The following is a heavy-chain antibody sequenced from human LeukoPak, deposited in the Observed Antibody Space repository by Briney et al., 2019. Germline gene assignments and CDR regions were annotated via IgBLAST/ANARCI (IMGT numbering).Heavy chain of an antibody. CDR3: ARHFYYDSRTYYKDYYYYYMDV. CDR1: GYTFSRYW. CDR2: VYPGASDT. D-gene: IGHD3-10*01. J-gene: IGHJ6*03. V-gene: IGHV5-51*01. Sequence: GESLKISCKGSGYTFSRYWIGWVRQMPGKGLEWMGIVYPGASDTIYSPSFQGQVTISADRSIDTAYLQWSSLKASDTAMYYCARHFYYDSRTYYKDYYYYYMDVWGEGTSVTVTS.